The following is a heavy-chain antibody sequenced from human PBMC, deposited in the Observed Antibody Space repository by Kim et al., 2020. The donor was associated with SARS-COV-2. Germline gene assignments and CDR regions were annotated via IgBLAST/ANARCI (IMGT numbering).Heavy chain of an antibody. J-gene: IGHJ6*02. CDR3: ARGRNIVVVVAAQRYYYYGMDV. CDR1: GYTFTSYD. V-gene: IGHV1-8*01. D-gene: IGHD2-15*01. Sequence: ASVKVSCKASGYTFTSYDINWVRQATGQGLEWMGWMNPNSGNTGYAQKFQGRVTMTRNTSISTAYMELSSLRSEDTAVYYCARGRNIVVVVAAQRYYYYGMDVWGQGTTVTVSS. CDR2: MNPNSGNT.